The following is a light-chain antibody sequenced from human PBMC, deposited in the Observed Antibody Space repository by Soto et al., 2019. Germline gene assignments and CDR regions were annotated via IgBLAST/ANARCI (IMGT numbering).Light chain of an antibody. V-gene: IGLV2-11*01. CDR3: CSYAGSYTVVL. J-gene: IGLJ2*01. CDR2: DVS. CDR1: RSDVGGYNS. Sequence: QSALTQPRSVSGSPGQSVTISCTGTRSDVGGYNSVSWYQQHPGKAPKLVIYDVSERPSGVPDRFSGSRSGNTASLTISGLQAEDEADYYCCSYAGSYTVVLFGGGTKLTVL.